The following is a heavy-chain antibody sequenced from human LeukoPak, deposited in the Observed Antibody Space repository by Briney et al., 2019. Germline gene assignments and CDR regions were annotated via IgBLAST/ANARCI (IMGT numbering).Heavy chain of an antibody. D-gene: IGHD2/OR15-2a*01. Sequence: VASVKVSCKASGYTFTSYDINWVRQATGQGLEWMGWMNPNSGDTGYAQKLQGRVTMTTDTSTSTAYMELRSLRSDDTAVYYCARRKIVYPDCRRQGPLVTVSS. CDR2: MNPNSGDT. CDR3: ARRKIVYPDC. J-gene: IGHJ4*02. CDR1: GYTFTSYD. V-gene: IGHV1-8*02.